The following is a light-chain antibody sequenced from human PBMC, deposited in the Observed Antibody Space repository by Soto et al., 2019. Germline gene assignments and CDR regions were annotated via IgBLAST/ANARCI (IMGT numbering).Light chain of an antibody. CDR3: QQHGSSTWT. CDR1: QSVKSSY. Sequence: ELVLTQSQDTLSLSQGERATLSCRASQSVKSSYLVWYQQKPGQAPRLLMYRASNRATDIPDRFSGSGSGTDFTLNISSLEPEDIAVYYCQQHGSSTWTFGQGTKVETK. J-gene: IGKJ1*01. CDR2: RAS. V-gene: IGKV3-20*01.